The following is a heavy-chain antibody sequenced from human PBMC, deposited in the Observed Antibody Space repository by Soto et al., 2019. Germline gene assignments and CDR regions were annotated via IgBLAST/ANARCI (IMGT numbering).Heavy chain of an antibody. V-gene: IGHV1-69*01. J-gene: IGHJ3*02. CDR2: ILPIFGTA. CDR1: GGTFSSYA. D-gene: IGHD3-22*01. CDR3: ARARGRMTMIVGVPHEAFDS. Sequence: QVQLVPSGAEVKKPGSSVKVSCTASGGTFSSYAISWVRQAPGQGLEWMGGILPIFGTAHYAQKFQGRVTIPADEATSTAYMELGSQRSEDTAVYYCARARGRMTMIVGVPHEAFDSWGQGTMVTVSS.